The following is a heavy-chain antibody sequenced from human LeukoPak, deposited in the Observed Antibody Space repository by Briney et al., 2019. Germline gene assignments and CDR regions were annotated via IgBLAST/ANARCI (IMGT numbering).Heavy chain of an antibody. V-gene: IGHV3-21*01. CDR1: GFTFSSYS. CDR3: ARDFSTMVRGVHHYYYYMDV. D-gene: IGHD3-10*01. CDR2: ISSSSSCI. J-gene: IGHJ6*03. Sequence: GGSLRLSCAASGFTFSSYSMNWVRQAPGKGLEWVSSISSSSSCIYYADSVKGRFTISRDNAKNSLYLQMNSLRAEDTAVYYCARDFSTMVRGVHHYYYYMDVWGKGTTVTVSS.